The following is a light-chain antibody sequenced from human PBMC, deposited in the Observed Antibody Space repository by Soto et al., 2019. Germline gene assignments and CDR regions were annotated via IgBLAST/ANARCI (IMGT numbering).Light chain of an antibody. V-gene: IGKV1-33*01. Sequence: DIQKTQSPSSLSASVGDRVTITCRASQDISNYLNWYQQKPGKAPKLLIYDASNLETGVPSRFSGSGSGTDFTFTISSLQPEDIATYYCQQYDNLPLTFGGGTKVEIK. CDR3: QQYDNLPLT. J-gene: IGKJ4*01. CDR2: DAS. CDR1: QDISNY.